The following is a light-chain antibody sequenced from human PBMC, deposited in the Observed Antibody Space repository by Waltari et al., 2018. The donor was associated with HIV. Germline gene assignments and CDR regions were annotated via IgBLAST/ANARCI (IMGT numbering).Light chain of an antibody. CDR1: NLGEKD. CDR3: QGSDSGTVV. Sequence: SYDLSQPPSVSVSPGHTATIACPGNNLGEKDVSWYPLQPGPSPLLVIYQDVKRPSASPDRFAASNSGNTATLTISGTQSVDEADYYCQGSDSGTVVFGGGTKLTVL. V-gene: IGLV3-1*01. CDR2: QDV. J-gene: IGLJ2*01.